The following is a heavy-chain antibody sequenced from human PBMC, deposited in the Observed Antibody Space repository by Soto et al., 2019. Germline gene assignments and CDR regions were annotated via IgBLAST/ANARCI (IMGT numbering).Heavy chain of an antibody. D-gene: IGHD3-9*01. CDR3: AKDLAYYDILTGYYKKSYYYYGMDV. Sequence: GESLKISCAASGFTFSSYAMSWVRQAPGKGLEWVSAISGSGGSTYYADSVKGRFTISRDNSKNTLYLQMNSLRAEDTAVYYCAKDLAYYDILTGYYKKSYYYYGMDVWGQGTTVTVSS. CDR1: GFTFSSYA. V-gene: IGHV3-23*01. CDR2: ISGSGGST. J-gene: IGHJ6*02.